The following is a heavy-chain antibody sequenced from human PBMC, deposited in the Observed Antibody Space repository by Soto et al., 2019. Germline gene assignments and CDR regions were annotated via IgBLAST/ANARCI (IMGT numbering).Heavy chain of an antibody. CDR3: ARLYSSSWYWGFRYHYYYMAA. J-gene: IGHJ6*03. Sequence: SETLSLTCAVYGGSFSGYYWSWIRQPPGKGLEWIGEINHSGSTTYTPSLKSRVTISVDTSKNQFSLKLSSVTAADTAVYYCARLYSSSWYWGFRYHYYYMAAWGKGTTVTVSS. D-gene: IGHD6-13*01. CDR1: GGSFSGYY. CDR2: INHSGST. V-gene: IGHV4-34*01.